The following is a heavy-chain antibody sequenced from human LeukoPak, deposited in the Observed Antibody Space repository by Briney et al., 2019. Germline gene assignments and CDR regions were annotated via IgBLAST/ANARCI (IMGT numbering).Heavy chain of an antibody. CDR2: ISYDGSNK. D-gene: IGHD4-17*01. J-gene: IGHJ6*02. V-gene: IGHV3-30-3*01. CDR1: GFTFSSYA. Sequence: GGSLRLSCAASGFTFSSYAMHWVRQAPGKGLEWVSVISYDGSNKYYADSVKGRFTISRDNSKNTLYLQMNSLRAEDTAVYYCARPLHTVTWGCMDVWGQGTTVAVSS. CDR3: ARPLHTVTWGCMDV.